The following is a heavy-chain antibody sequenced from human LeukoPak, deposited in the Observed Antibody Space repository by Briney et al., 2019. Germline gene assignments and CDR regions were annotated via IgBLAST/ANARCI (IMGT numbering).Heavy chain of an antibody. CDR3: ARDGYYYDSSGYYYWYFDY. J-gene: IGHJ4*02. V-gene: IGHV1-18*01. Sequence: ASVKVSCKASGYTFTSYGISWVRQAPGQGLEGMGWISAYNGNTNYAQKLQGRVTMTTDTSTSTAYMELRSLRSDDTAVYYCARDGYYYDSSGYYYWYFDYWGQGTLVTVSS. CDR2: ISAYNGNT. D-gene: IGHD3-22*01. CDR1: GYTFTSYG.